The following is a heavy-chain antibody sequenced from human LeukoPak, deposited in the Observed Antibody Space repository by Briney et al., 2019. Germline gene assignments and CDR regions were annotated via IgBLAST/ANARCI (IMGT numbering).Heavy chain of an antibody. J-gene: IGHJ4*02. CDR3: ARDGGYYYGSGSYGY. CDR1: GGSISSYY. V-gene: IGHV4-39*07. Sequence: SETLSLTCTVSGGSISSYYWGWIRQPPGKGLEWIGSIYYSGSTYYNPSLKSRVTISVDTSKNQFSLKLSSVTAADTAVYYCARDGGYYYGSGSYGYWGQGTLVTVSS. D-gene: IGHD3-10*01. CDR2: IYYSGST.